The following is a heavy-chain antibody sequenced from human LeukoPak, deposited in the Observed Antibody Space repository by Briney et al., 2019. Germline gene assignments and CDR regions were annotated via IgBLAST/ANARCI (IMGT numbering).Heavy chain of an antibody. CDR2: IGPSGDKT. D-gene: IGHD6-19*01. J-gene: IGHJ4*02. CDR1: GYTFNIHG. V-gene: IGHV3-23*01. Sequence: GGSLRPSCAASGYTFNIHGMNWVRQAPGKGPEWVSGIGPSGDKTYYADSVKGRFTISRDNSENTVYLQMNSLRVEDTALYYCAKDIDWLAFEDWGQGTLVTVSS. CDR3: AKDIDWLAFED.